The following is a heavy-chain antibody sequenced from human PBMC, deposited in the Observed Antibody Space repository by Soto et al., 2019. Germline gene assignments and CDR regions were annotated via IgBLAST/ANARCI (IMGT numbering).Heavy chain of an antibody. CDR2: IYYSGSP. CDR1: GDSISPYY. D-gene: IGHD2-2*03. CDR3: AREGNLGRWIQPLDS. Sequence: ETLSLTCIVSGDSISPYYWTWIRQPPGKGLEWIGHIYYSGSPNYNPSLKSRVTMSVDTSKNHFSLKLISVTTADTAVYFCAREGNLGRWIQPLDSWGQGTLVTVS. J-gene: IGHJ4*02. V-gene: IGHV4-59*01.